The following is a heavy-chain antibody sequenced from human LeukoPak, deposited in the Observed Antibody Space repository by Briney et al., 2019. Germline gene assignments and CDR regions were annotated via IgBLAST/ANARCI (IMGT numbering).Heavy chain of an antibody. CDR2: ISYDGNNK. CDR3: ARDSSGFDY. CDR1: GFTFSSYA. J-gene: IGHJ4*02. V-gene: IGHV3-30-3*01. D-gene: IGHD6-19*01. Sequence: PGGSLRLSCAASGFTFSSYAMLWVRQAPGKGLEWVAVISYDGNNKYYAASVKGRLTITRDNSKNTLYLQMNSLRDEDTAVYYCARDSSGFDYWGQGTLVTVSS.